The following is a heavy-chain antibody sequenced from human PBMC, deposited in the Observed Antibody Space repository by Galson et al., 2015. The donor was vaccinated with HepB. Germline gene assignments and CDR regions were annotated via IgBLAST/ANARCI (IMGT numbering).Heavy chain of an antibody. V-gene: IGHV3-49*04. CDR1: GFTFGDFA. CDR3: ARAPYSDINGYYSP. Sequence: SLRLSCAGSGFTFGDFAVSWVRQAPGKGLEWVSFIRSKAYGGTSEYAASVKGRFSISRDDSKSIAYLQMNGLKPEDTAVYYCARAPYSDINGYYSPWGRGTLVTVSS. J-gene: IGHJ5*02. CDR2: IRSKAYGGTS. D-gene: IGHD3-22*01.